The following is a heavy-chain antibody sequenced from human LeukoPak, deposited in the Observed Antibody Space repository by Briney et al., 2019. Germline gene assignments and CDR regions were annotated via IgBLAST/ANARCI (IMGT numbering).Heavy chain of an antibody. CDR1: GFTFISYT. V-gene: IGHV3-23*01. CDR3: AREKADNDLDY. CDR2: ISGSGGST. Sequence: GGSLRLSCAASGFTFISYTMSWVRQPPGKGLEWVSTISGSGGSTDYADSVKGRFTISRDNSKNSLFLQMNSLRAEDTAVYYCAREKADNDLDYWGQGTLVTVSS. J-gene: IGHJ4*02. D-gene: IGHD3-3*01.